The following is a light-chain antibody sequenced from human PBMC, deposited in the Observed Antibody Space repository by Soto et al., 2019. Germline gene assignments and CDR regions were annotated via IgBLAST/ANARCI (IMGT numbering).Light chain of an antibody. CDR1: SSDVGGYNY. J-gene: IGLJ3*02. CDR3: SSHTSSGTIEV. V-gene: IGLV2-14*01. Sequence: QSALTQPASVSGSPGQSITISCTGTSSDVGGYNYVSWYQQHPGKAPKLMIYEVSNRPSGVSNRFSGSKSGNTASLTISGLQAEDEADYYCSSHTSSGTIEVFGGGTKLTVL. CDR2: EVS.